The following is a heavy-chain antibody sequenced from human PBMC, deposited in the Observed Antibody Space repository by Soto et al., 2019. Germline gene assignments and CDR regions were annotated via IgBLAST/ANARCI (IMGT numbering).Heavy chain of an antibody. CDR3: ASRDDYGDRKEAFDI. CDR2: IIPILGIA. J-gene: IGHJ3*02. CDR1: GGTFSSYT. V-gene: IGHV1-69*02. D-gene: IGHD4-17*01. Sequence: QVRLVQSGAEVKKPGSSVKVSCKASGGTFSSYTISWVRQAPGQGLEWMGRIIPILGIANYAQKFQGRVTITADKSTSTAYMELSSLRSEDTAVYYCASRDDYGDRKEAFDIWGQGTMVTVSS.